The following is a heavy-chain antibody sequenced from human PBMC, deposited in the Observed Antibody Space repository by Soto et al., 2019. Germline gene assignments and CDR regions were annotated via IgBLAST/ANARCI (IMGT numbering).Heavy chain of an antibody. J-gene: IGHJ6*04. CDR1: GLAFGNYA. D-gene: IGHD3-10*01. Sequence: GGSLRLSCRASGLAFGNYAMNWVRQVPGRGLEWVAGVSTNGRSTYYADSVRGRLTISRDNSKITVYLEMNSLRAEDTAVYYCEKDRELNYFYGLDVWGKGTTVTVSS. CDR2: VSTNGRST. V-gene: IGHV3-23*01. CDR3: EKDRELNYFYGLDV.